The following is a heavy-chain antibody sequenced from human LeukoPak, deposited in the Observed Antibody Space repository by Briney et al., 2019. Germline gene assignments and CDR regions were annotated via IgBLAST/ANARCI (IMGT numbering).Heavy chain of an antibody. CDR2: IYSGDNT. V-gene: IGHV3-53*01. CDR3: AGRRRDGYFDY. CDR1: GFTVSSNY. D-gene: IGHD5-24*01. Sequence: GGSLRLSCAASGFTVSSNYMTWVRQAPGKGLEWVSLIYSGDNTYYADSVKGRFTISRDNSNNTLYFQMNSLRAEGTAVYYCAGRRRDGYFDYWGQGTLVTVSS. J-gene: IGHJ4*02.